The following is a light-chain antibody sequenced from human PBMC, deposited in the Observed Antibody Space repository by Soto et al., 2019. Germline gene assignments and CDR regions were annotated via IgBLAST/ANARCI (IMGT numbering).Light chain of an antibody. J-gene: IGKJ2*01. CDR3: QQSYSTPIT. CDR1: QSISSY. Sequence: DIQMTQSPSSLSASVGDRVTITCRASQSISSYLNWYQQKPGKAPKLLIYAASSLQSGVPSRFSGSGSGTDFTLTISSLQPEVFASYYCQQSYSTPITFGQGTKLEIK. CDR2: AAS. V-gene: IGKV1-39*01.